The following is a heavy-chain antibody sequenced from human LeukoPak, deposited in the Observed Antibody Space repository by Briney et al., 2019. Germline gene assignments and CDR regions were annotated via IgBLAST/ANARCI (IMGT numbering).Heavy chain of an antibody. V-gene: IGHV3-30*02. J-gene: IGHJ4*02. CDR1: GFTFSSYG. CDR2: IRYDGSNK. D-gene: IGHD2-2*01. Sequence: GGSLRLSCAASGFTFSSYGMHWVRQAPGKGLEWVAFIRYDGSNKYYADSVKGRFTISRDNSKNTLYLQMNSLRAEDTAVYYCARGIISSYCSSTSCCFDSWGQGALVTVSS. CDR3: ARGIISSYCSSTSCCFDS.